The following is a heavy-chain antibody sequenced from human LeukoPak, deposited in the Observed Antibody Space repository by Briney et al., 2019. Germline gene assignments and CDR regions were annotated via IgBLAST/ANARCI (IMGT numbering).Heavy chain of an antibody. CDR3: AKTTTRSYYYDHTGSNSFDT. CDR2: VSGSGGNT. Sequence: GGSLRLSCAASGFTFSNYPMNWVRQAPGEGLAWVSTVSGSGGNTFYADSVKGRFTISRDNSKNTLFLQLHSLRAEDTAIYYCAKTTTRSYYYDHTGSNSFDTWGQGTLVTVSS. J-gene: IGHJ5*02. V-gene: IGHV3-23*01. D-gene: IGHD3-22*01. CDR1: GFTFSNYP.